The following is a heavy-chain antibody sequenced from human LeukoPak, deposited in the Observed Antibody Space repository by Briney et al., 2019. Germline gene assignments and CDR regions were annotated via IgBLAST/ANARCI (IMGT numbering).Heavy chain of an antibody. CDR3: ARGGDFWSGPLGY. CDR1: GGSISSGGYY. CDR2: IYYSGST. Sequence: SQTLSLTCTVSGGSISSGGYYWTWIRQAPGKGLEWIGYIYYSGSTYYNPSFKSRLTISGDTPKNQFSLKLRSVTAADTAVYFCARGGDFWSGPLGYWGQGTLVTVSS. D-gene: IGHD3-3*01. V-gene: IGHV4-30-4*01. J-gene: IGHJ4*02.